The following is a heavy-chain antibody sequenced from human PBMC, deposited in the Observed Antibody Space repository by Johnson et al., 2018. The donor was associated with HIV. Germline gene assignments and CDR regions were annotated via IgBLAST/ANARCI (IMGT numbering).Heavy chain of an antibody. J-gene: IGHJ3*02. CDR1: GFTVSSYY. Sequence: VQLVESGGGLVQPGGSLRLSCAASGFTVSSYYMTWVRQAPGKGLEWVSVFFGGDGTYYADSVRGRFIISRDNSKNTLYLQMNSLTAEDTAFYYCARGWVGATLRAFDIWGQGTMVTVSS. CDR3: ARGWVGATLRAFDI. V-gene: IGHV3-66*01. CDR2: FFGGDGT. D-gene: IGHD1-26*01.